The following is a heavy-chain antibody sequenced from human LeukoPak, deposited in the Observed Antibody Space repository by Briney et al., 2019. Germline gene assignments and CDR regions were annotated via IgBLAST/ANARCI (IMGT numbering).Heavy chain of an antibody. J-gene: IGHJ4*02. CDR3: ARDEVVAATSPFDY. Sequence: GASVKVSCKASGYTFTSYGISWVRQAPGQGLEWMGWISAYNGNTNYAQKLQGRVTMTTDTSTSTAYMELRSLRSEDTAVYYCARDEVVAATSPFDYWGQGTLVTVSS. CDR1: GYTFTSYG. CDR2: ISAYNGNT. V-gene: IGHV1-18*01. D-gene: IGHD2-15*01.